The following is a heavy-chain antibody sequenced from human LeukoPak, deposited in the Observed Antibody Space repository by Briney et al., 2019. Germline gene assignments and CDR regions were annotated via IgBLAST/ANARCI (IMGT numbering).Heavy chain of an antibody. J-gene: IGHJ4*02. CDR3: ARGDYYDSSGSPTFDY. CDR1: GYSFTSYY. D-gene: IGHD3-22*01. V-gene: IGHV1-46*01. CDR2: INPGGGST. Sequence: ASVKVSCKASGYSFTSYYMHWVRQAPGQGLEWMGIINPGGGSTTYAQNFQGRATMTRDTSTSTVYMQLSSVTAADTAVYYCARGDYYDSSGSPTFDYWGQGTLVTVSS.